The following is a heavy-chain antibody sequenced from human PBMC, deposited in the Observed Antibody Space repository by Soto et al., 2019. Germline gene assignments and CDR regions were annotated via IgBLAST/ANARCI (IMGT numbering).Heavy chain of an antibody. CDR3: ARDPGASIAARPRFDP. CDR1: GFTFSSYS. Sequence: EVQLVESGGGLVKPGGSLRLSCAASGFTFSSYSMNWVRQSPGKGLEWVSSISSSSSYIYYADSVKGRFTISRDNAKNSLYLQMNSLRAEDTAVYYWARDPGASIAARPRFDPWGQGTLVTVSS. D-gene: IGHD6-6*01. CDR2: ISSSSSYI. V-gene: IGHV3-21*01. J-gene: IGHJ5*02.